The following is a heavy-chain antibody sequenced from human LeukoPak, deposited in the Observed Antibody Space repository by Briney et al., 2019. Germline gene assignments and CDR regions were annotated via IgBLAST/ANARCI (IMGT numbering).Heavy chain of an antibody. D-gene: IGHD1-26*01. CDR1: GFTFSSYW. CDR2: INSDGSST. Sequence: PGGSLRLSCAASGFTFSSYWMHWVRQAPGKGLVWVSRINSDGSSTSYADSVKGRFTISRDNAKNTLYLQMNSLRAEDTAVYYCARDRVNIVGATNYYYMDAWGKGTTVTVSS. V-gene: IGHV3-74*01. J-gene: IGHJ6*03. CDR3: ARDRVNIVGATNYYYMDA.